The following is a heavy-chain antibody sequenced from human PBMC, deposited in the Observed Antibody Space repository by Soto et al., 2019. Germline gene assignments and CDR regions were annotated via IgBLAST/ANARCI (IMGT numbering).Heavy chain of an antibody. Sequence: QVQLVQSGAEVKKPGSSVKVSCKASGGTFSSYTISWVRQAPGQGLEWLGGIIPIFGTRHYAQKFQGRVTIAADESTSAAYMELNSLRSDYTAVYYCSVVPAANYYYAMEVWGQWTTVTVSS. J-gene: IGHJ6*02. CDR1: GGTFSSYT. D-gene: IGHD2-2*01. CDR2: IIPIFGTR. V-gene: IGHV1-69*01. CDR3: SVVPAANYYYAMEV.